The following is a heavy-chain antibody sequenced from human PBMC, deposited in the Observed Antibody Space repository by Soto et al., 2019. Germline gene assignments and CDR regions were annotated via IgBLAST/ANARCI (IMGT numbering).Heavy chain of an antibody. Sequence: ETLSLTCTVSGGSINNYYWNWIRQPAGKGLGWIGRIYSSGSTNYNPSFNSRVTMSVDTSKNQFSLKLISVTAADTAMYYCARYHDKSDYVGNWFDPWGQGTLVTVSS. D-gene: IGHD4-17*01. CDR2: IYSSGST. CDR3: ARYHDKSDYVGNWFDP. CDR1: GGSINNYY. V-gene: IGHV4-4*07. J-gene: IGHJ5*02.